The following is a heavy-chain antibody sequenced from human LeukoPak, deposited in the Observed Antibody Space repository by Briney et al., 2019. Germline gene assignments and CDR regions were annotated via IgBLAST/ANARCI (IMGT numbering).Heavy chain of an antibody. D-gene: IGHD3-22*01. CDR2: INPNSGGT. V-gene: IGHV1-2*06. Sequence: ASVKVSCKASGYTFTGYYMHWVRQAPGQGLEWMGRINPNSGGTNYAQKLQGRVTMTTDTSTNTAYMELRSLRSDDTAVYYCARALDYYDSSGYYFAPPSRWGQGTLVTVSS. CDR3: ARALDYYDSSGYYFAPPSR. CDR1: GYTFTGYY. J-gene: IGHJ4*02.